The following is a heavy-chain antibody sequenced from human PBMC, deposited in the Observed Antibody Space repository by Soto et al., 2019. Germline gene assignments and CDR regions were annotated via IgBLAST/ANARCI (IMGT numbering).Heavy chain of an antibody. D-gene: IGHD5-18*01. CDR1: GYTFTANY. CDR3: ARVDGYSYGLGGGY. V-gene: IGHV1-2*02. J-gene: IGHJ4*02. Sequence: QVQLVQSGAEVKKPGASVKVSCKASGYTFTANYMHWVRQAPGQGLEWVGWINPNSGGTNYAQEFQGRVTMTRDTSINTAYMGLIRLRSDDTAVYYCARVDGYSYGLGGGYWGQGTLVTVSA. CDR2: INPNSGGT.